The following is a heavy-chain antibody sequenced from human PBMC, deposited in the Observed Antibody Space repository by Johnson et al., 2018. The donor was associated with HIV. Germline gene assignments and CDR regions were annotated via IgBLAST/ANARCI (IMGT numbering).Heavy chain of an antibody. CDR3: ARDLYYGSGSSVAFDI. Sequence: SGGGVVRPGGSLRLSCAASGFTFDDYGMSWVRQAPGKGLEWVAVISYDGSNKYYADSVKGRFTISRDNAKNTLFLEMKSLGAEDTAGYYCARDLYYGSGSSVAFDIWGQGTMVTVSS. CDR1: GFTFDDYG. J-gene: IGHJ3*02. CDR2: ISYDGSNK. V-gene: IGHV3-30*03. D-gene: IGHD3-10*01.